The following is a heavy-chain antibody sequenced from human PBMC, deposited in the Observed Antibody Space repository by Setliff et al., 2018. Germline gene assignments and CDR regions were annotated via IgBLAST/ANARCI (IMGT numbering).Heavy chain of an antibody. CDR1: GGSFSGYY. J-gene: IGHJ6*03. D-gene: IGHD3-16*01. CDR3: ARESRYGGYMDV. Sequence: PSETLSLTCAVYGGSFSGYYWSWIRQPPGKGLEWIGEINHSGSTNYNPSLKSRVTISVGTSKNQFSLKLSSVTAADTAVYYCARESRYGGYMDVWGKGTTVTVSS. CDR2: INHSGST. V-gene: IGHV4-34*01.